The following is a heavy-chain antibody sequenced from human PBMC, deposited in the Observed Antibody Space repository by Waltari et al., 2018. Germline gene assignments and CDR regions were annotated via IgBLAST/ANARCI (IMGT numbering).Heavy chain of an antibody. CDR3: ASLGYGDYVAAFDI. CDR1: GFTFSSYE. Sequence: EVQLVESGGGLVQPGGSLRLSCAASGFTFSSYEMNWVRQAPGKGLEGVSYISRSGSSIYYADSVKGRFTISRDNAKNSLYLQMNSLRAEDTAVYYCASLGYGDYVAAFDIWGQGTMVTVSS. V-gene: IGHV3-48*03. CDR2: ISRSGSSI. J-gene: IGHJ3*02. D-gene: IGHD4-17*01.